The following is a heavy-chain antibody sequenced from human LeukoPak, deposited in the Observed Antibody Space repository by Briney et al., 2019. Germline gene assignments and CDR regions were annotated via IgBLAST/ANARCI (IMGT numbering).Heavy chain of an antibody. Sequence: GSLRLSCAASGFTFSSYGMHWVRQAPGKGLEWVAFIRYDGSNKYYTDSVKGRFAISRDNSKNTLYLQMNSLRAEDTAVYYCAKDRSRDLVVGYNWFDPWGQGTLVIVSS. V-gene: IGHV3-30*02. D-gene: IGHD2-15*01. J-gene: IGHJ5*02. CDR3: AKDRSRDLVVGYNWFDP. CDR1: GFTFSSYG. CDR2: IRYDGSNK.